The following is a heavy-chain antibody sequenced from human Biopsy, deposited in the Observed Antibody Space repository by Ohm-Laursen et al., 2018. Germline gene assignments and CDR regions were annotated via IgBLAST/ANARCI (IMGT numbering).Heavy chain of an antibody. V-gene: IGHV4-39*01. Sequence: TLSLTCAVSGGSISNNNYYWGWIRQPSGKGLEWIGSIFYRGSTHYKPSLKSRVTISVDTSKNQFSLKLNSVTAADTAVYYCARDYDTSGYYYVSWGQGTLVTVSS. CDR3: ARDYDTSGYYYVS. D-gene: IGHD3-22*01. CDR2: IFYRGST. CDR1: GGSISNNNYY. J-gene: IGHJ5*02.